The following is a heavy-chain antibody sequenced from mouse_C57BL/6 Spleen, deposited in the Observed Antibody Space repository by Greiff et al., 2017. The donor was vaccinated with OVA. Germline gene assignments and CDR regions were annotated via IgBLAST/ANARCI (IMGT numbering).Heavy chain of an antibody. Sequence: VQLQQSVAELVRPGASVKLSCTASGFNIKNTYMHWVKQRPEQGLEWIGRIDPANGNTKYAPKFQSTATITADTSSNTAYLQLSSLTSEDTAIYYCARHGDYYGSSSWFAYWGQGTLVTVSA. D-gene: IGHD1-1*01. J-gene: IGHJ3*01. CDR1: GFNIKNTY. CDR3: ARHGDYYGSSSWFAY. CDR2: IDPANGNT. V-gene: IGHV14-3*01.